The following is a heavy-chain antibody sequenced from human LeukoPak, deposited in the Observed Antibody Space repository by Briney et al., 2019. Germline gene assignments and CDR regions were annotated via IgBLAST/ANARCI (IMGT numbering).Heavy chain of an antibody. CDR3: AKEPYSNYVGGAFDI. Sequence: PGGSLRLSCAASGFTFSTYNMNWVRQAPGKGLEWVSSISGSSSYIYYADSVKGRFSISRDNAKNSLYLQMNSLRAEDTAVYYCAKEPYSNYVGGAFDIWGQGTMVTVSS. CDR1: GFTFSTYN. D-gene: IGHD4-11*01. V-gene: IGHV3-21*04. CDR2: ISGSSSYI. J-gene: IGHJ3*02.